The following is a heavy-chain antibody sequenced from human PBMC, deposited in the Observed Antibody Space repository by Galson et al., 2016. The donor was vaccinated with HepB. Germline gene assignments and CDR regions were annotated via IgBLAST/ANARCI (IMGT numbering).Heavy chain of an antibody. J-gene: IGHJ4*02. CDR3: ARSISVRGNLYFDF. CDR1: GYTFTGYY. CDR2: INPNMGAT. Sequence: SVKVSCKASGYTFTGYYIYWMRLAPGQGLEWMGWINPNMGATNYAKKFQVRVTMTSDTSISTSYMELSRLRSDDTAVYYCARSISVRGNLYFDFWGQGTLVTVSS. D-gene: IGHD3-9*01. V-gene: IGHV1-2*02.